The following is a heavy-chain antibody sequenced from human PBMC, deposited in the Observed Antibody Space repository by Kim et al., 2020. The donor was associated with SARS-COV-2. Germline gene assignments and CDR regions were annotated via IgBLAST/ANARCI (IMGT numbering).Heavy chain of an antibody. CDR1: GGSIANSGNY. D-gene: IGHD2-15*01. CDR3: ATLGKRYGNSIDF. Sequence: SETLSLTCTVSGGSIANSGNYWTWIRQHPGKGLECVGYIFYTGTTYYNPDLKSRITMSVDTSKNQFSLKLNSVTAADTAVYFCATLGKRYGNSIDFWGQGTLVTVSS. CDR2: IFYTGTT. J-gene: IGHJ4*02. V-gene: IGHV4-31*03.